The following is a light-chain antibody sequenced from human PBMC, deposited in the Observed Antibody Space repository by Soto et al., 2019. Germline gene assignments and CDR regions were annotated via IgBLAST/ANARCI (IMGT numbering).Light chain of an antibody. CDR2: DVS. CDR3: SSYTTSNPRQIG. CDR1: SSDVGGYNY. V-gene: IGLV2-14*03. J-gene: IGLJ1*01. Sequence: QSVLTQPASVSGSPGQSVTFSCTGTSSDVGGYNYVSWYQHHPGKAPKLMIYDVSNRPSGVSNRFSGSKSGNTASLTISGLQPEDEADYYCSSYTTSNPRQIGFGTGTTVTVL.